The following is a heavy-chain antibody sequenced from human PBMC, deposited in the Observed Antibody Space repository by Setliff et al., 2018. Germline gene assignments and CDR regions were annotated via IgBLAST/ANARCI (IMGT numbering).Heavy chain of an antibody. D-gene: IGHD6-6*01. CDR2: INHRGST. Sequence: SETLSLTCAAYGGTFSDYYWTWIRQLPGKGLEWVGEINHRGSTTYNPSLKSRVTISVDTSKDQFSLKVISMTAAGTAVYYCARGRNIAARLLDSWGQGALVTVSS. CDR1: GGTFSDYY. V-gene: IGHV4-34*01. CDR3: ARGRNIAARLLDS. J-gene: IGHJ4*02.